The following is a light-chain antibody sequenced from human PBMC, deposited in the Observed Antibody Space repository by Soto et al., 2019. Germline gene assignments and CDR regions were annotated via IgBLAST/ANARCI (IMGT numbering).Light chain of an antibody. J-gene: IGKJ2*01. Sequence: DIQMTQSPSTLSASVGDRVTITCRASHSISSLLAWYQQKPGKDPKVIIYDISHLESGVPSRFSGSGSGTEFTLTISSLQPEDFATYYCQEYNTFPFTFGQGTRLEI. V-gene: IGKV1-5*01. CDR2: DIS. CDR3: QEYNTFPFT. CDR1: HSISSL.